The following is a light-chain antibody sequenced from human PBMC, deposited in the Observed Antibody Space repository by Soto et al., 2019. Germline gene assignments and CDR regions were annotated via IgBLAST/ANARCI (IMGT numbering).Light chain of an antibody. J-gene: IGKJ1*01. CDR2: KAS. CDR3: QQADSFPQT. V-gene: IGKV1-5*03. Sequence: DIQMTQSPSTLSASVGDRFTITCRASQTIDSWLAWYQQRPGKPPNLLIYKASTLASGVPSRFSGSGSGTDFTLTISSLQPEDFATYYCQQADSFPQTFGQGTTVDIK. CDR1: QTIDSW.